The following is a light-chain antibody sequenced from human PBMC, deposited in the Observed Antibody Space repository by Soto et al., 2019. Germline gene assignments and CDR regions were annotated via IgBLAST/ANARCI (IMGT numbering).Light chain of an antibody. CDR1: SSNIGRNT. Sequence: QSVLTQPPSASGTPGQRVTISCSGSSSNIGRNTVNWYQHLPGTAPKLLLYRNNQRPSGVPDRFSGSKSGTSASLAISGLQSEDEADYYCAGWDDSLNGDVFGTGTKLTVL. CDR2: RNN. J-gene: IGLJ1*01. CDR3: AGWDDSLNGDV. V-gene: IGLV1-44*01.